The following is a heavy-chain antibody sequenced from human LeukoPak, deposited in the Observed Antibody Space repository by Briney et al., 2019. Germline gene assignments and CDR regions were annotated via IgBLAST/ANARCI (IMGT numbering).Heavy chain of an antibody. Sequence: SETLSLTCTVSGGSISSHYWSWIRQPPGKGLEWIGYIYYSGSTNYNPSLKSRVTISVDTSKNQFSLKLSSVTAADTAVYYCARGAMALGYFDYWGQGTLVTVSS. V-gene: IGHV4-59*11. CDR2: IYYSGST. J-gene: IGHJ4*02. CDR1: GGSISSHY. D-gene: IGHD5-18*01. CDR3: ARGAMALGYFDY.